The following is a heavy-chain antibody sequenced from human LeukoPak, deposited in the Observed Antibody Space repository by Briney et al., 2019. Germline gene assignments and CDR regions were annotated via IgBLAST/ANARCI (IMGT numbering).Heavy chain of an antibody. CDR2: IKSDGSTT. J-gene: IGHJ4*02. V-gene: IGHV3-74*01. CDR3: AQGSSGCMPGTH. CDR1: GFTFSTYW. Sequence: QPGGSLRLSCAASGFTFSTYWMHWVRQAPGKGLVWVSRIKSDGSTTTYADSVRGRFTISRDNAKNTVYLQMNSLRDEDTAVYYCAQGSSGCMPGTHWGQGTLVTVSS. D-gene: IGHD3-22*01.